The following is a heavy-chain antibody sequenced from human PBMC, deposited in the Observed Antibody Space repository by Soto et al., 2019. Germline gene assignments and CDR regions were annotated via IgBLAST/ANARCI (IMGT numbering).Heavy chain of an antibody. CDR3: ARDGSHITIFGYGDY. CDR2: ISVYNGHT. J-gene: IGHJ4*02. CDR1: GYTFTSYG. V-gene: IGHV1-18*01. Sequence: ASVKVSCKASGYTFTSYGITWVRQAPGQGLEWMGWISVYNGHTNYAQKLQGRVTMTTDTSTSTAYMELRSLRSDDTAVYYCARDGSHITIFGYGDYWGQGNLVTVSS. D-gene: IGHD3-3*01.